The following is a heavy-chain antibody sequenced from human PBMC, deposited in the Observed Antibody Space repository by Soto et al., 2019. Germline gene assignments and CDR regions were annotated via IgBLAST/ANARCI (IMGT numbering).Heavy chain of an antibody. V-gene: IGHV4-39*01. CDR1: GGSISSSSYY. CDR2: IYYSGST. D-gene: IGHD2-15*01. CDR3: ARPFIGIGYCSGGSCRADYMDV. Sequence: SETLSLTCTVSGGSISSSSYYWGWIRQPPGKGLEWIGSIYYSGSTYYNPSLKSRVTISVDTSKNQFSLKLSSVTAADTAVYYCARPFIGIGYCSGGSCRADYMDVWGKGTTVTVSS. J-gene: IGHJ6*03.